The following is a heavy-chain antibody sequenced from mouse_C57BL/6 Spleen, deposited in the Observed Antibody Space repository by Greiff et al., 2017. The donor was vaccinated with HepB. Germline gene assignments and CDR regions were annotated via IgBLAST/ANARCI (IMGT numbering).Heavy chain of an antibody. CDR1: GYTFTEYT. J-gene: IGHJ2*01. V-gene: IGHV1-62-2*01. D-gene: IGHD1-1*01. Sequence: VMLVESGAELVKPGASVKLSCKASGYTFTEYTIHWVKQRSGQGLEWIGWFYPGSGSIKYNEKFKDKATLTADKSSSTVYMELSRLTSEDSAVYFCARHDITTVAGALFDYWGQGTTLTVSS. CDR3: ARHDITTVAGALFDY. CDR2: FYPGSGSI.